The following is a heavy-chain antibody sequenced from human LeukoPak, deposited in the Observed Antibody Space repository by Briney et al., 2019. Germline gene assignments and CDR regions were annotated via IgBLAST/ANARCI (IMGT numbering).Heavy chain of an antibody. CDR2: IRSKANSYAT. V-gene: IGHV3-73*01. CDR1: GISFSGSA. CDR3: TSTILSASVEDAFDI. Sequence: QAGGSLGLSCAASGISFSGSAMHWVRQASGKGLELVGRIRSKANSYATAYAASVKGRFTISRDDSKNTAYLQMNSLNTEDTTVYYCTSTILSASVEDAFDIWGQGTMVTVSS. J-gene: IGHJ3*02. D-gene: IGHD2-21*01.